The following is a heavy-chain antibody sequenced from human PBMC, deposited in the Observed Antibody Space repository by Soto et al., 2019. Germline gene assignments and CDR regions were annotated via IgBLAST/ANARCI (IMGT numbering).Heavy chain of an antibody. CDR1: GFTFSSHS. D-gene: IGHD5-18*01. J-gene: IGHJ4*02. V-gene: IGHV3-21*01. CDR3: AKVSAVDTAMASFDY. CDR2: ISSRSTNI. Sequence: EVQMVESGGGLVKRGGSLRLSCTTSGFTFSSHSMYWVRQAPGKGLEWVSSISSRSTNIDYVDSVKGRFTISRDNAKNSLYLQMNGLRAEDTAVYYCAKVSAVDTAMASFDYWGQGTLVTVSS.